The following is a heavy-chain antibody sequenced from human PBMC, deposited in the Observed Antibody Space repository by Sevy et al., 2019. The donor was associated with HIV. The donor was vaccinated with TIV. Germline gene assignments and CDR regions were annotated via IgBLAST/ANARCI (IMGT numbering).Heavy chain of an antibody. D-gene: IGHD3-22*01. J-gene: IGHJ4*02. V-gene: IGHV1-24*01. CDR2: LDPEDGET. CDR1: GYTLIQLS. Sequence: ASVKVSYKVSGYTLIQLSMHWVRQVPGKGLEWMGSLDPEDGETIYAQKFQGRVTMTEDTSTDTAYMELSSLKSEDTAIFYCAITKDYYDSSGYPFDYWAQGTLVTVSS. CDR3: AITKDYYDSSGYPFDY.